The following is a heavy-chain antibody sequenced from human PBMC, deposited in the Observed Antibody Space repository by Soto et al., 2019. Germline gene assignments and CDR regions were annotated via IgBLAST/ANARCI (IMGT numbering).Heavy chain of an antibody. D-gene: IGHD1-1*01. J-gene: IGHJ4*03. CDR1: GGSISSGDYY. V-gene: IGHV4-39*01. Sequence: SETLSLTCTVSGGSISSGDYYWGWIRQPPGKGLERIASVHYTEGTYYNPSLKSRVTISVDTSQDRNSLRLSSVTAAATAVSYCARARGPRNRNALELWGPGTLVTASS. CDR2: VHYTEGT. CDR3: ARARGPRNRNALEL.